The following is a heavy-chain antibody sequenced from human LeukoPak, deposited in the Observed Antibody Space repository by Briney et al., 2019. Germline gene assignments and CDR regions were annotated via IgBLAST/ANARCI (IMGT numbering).Heavy chain of an antibody. CDR3: ARYTSGWKNIDY. CDR1: GGSISSSSYY. CDR2: IYYSGST. D-gene: IGHD6-19*01. V-gene: IGHV4-39*01. Sequence: PSETLSLTCTVSGGSISSSSYYWGWIRQPPGKGLEWIGSIYYSGSTYYNPSLKSRVTISVDTSKNQFSLKLSSVTAADTAVYYCARYTSGWKNIDYWGQGTLVTVSS. J-gene: IGHJ4*02.